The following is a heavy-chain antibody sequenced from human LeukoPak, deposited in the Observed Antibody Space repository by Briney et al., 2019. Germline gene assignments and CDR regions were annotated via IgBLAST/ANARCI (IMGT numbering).Heavy chain of an antibody. Sequence: GGSLTLSCAASGFTFRSYWMHWVRQAPGKGPVWVSHMNGDGSSTSYADSVKGRFTISRDNAKNTLYLQMNSLKAEDTAVYYCARTATDAFDIWGQGTMVTVSS. V-gene: IGHV3-74*01. CDR1: GFTFRSYW. J-gene: IGHJ3*02. CDR3: ARTATDAFDI. CDR2: MNGDGSST. D-gene: IGHD2-21*02.